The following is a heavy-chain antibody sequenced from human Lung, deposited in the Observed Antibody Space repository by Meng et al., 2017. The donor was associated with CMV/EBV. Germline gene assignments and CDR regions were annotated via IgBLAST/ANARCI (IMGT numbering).Heavy chain of an antibody. J-gene: IGHJ6*02. V-gene: IGHV3-30*04. CDR2: VSYDGTKT. CDR1: GFIFSSFA. D-gene: IGHD5-24*01. Sequence: SCAASGFIFSSFAIHWVRQAPGKGLDWVAVVSYDGTKTYYSDSVKGRFTLSRDNSKNTMYMEMSSLGYEDTAMYYCARARFDGGMDVWGQGTTVTV. CDR3: ARARFDGGMDV.